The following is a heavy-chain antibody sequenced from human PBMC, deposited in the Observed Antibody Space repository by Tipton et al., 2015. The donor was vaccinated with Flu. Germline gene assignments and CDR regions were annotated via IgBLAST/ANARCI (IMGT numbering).Heavy chain of an antibody. V-gene: IGHV3-23*01. J-gene: IGHJ4*02. CDR1: GFTFSRYA. Sequence: SLRLSCAASGFTFSRYAMSWVRQAPGKGLEWVAGVSGGGGTTYFADSVKGRFTISRDNSRNMVFLQMNNLRVEETAEYYCAKVIPELVAGLDYWGRGTLVTVSS. D-gene: IGHD6-19*01. CDR3: AKVIPELVAGLDY. CDR2: VSGGGGTT.